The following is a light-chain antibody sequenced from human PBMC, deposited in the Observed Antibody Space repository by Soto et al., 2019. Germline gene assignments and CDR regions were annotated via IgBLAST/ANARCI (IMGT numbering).Light chain of an antibody. V-gene: IGLV1-51*02. CDR2: ENN. CDR3: GTWDSSLSAV. CDR1: SSNIGNNY. J-gene: IGLJ3*02. Sequence: QSVLTQPPSVSAAPGQKVTISCAGSSSNIGNNYVSWYQQLQGTAPKLLIYENNKRPSGIPDRFSGSKSGTSATLGITGLLTGDEADYYCGTWDSSLSAVFGGGTKLTVL.